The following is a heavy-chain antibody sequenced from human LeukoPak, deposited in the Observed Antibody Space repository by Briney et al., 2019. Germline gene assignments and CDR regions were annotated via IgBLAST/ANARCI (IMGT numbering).Heavy chain of an antibody. CDR3: ATMARSYDAFDI. J-gene: IGHJ3*02. CDR1: GFTFSSYS. D-gene: IGHD5-24*01. Sequence: GGSLRLSCAASGFTFSSYSMNWVRQAPGKGLEWVSSISSSSSYIYYADSVKGRVTISRDNAKNSLYLQMNSLRAEDTAVYYCATMARSYDAFDIWGQGTMVTVSS. CDR2: ISSSSSYI. V-gene: IGHV3-21*01.